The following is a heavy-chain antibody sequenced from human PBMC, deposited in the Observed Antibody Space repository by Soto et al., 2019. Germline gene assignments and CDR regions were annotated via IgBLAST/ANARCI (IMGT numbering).Heavy chain of an antibody. CDR3: ARDRRITGTNWFDP. V-gene: IGHV4-31*03. J-gene: IGHJ5*02. Sequence: SETLSLTCTVSGGSISSGGYYWSWIRQHPGKGLEWIGYIYYSGSTYYNPSLKSRVTISVDTSKNQFSLKLSSVTAADTAVYYCARDRRITGTNWFDPWGQGTLVTVS. D-gene: IGHD1-7*01. CDR1: GGSISSGGYY. CDR2: IYYSGST.